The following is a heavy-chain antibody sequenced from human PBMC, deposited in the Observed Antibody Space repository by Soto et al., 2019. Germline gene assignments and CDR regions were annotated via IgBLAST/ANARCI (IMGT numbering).Heavy chain of an antibody. D-gene: IGHD6-25*01. J-gene: IGHJ4*02. CDR1: GFTFSSYA. CDR3: AKENSANPDS. Sequence: GGSLRLSCAASGFTFSSYAMHWVRQAPGKGLEWVAVISYDGSNKYYADSVKGRFTTSRDNSKNTLYLQMNSLRAEDTAVYYCAKENSANPDSWGQGTLVTVSS. CDR2: ISYDGSNK. V-gene: IGHV3-30-3*01.